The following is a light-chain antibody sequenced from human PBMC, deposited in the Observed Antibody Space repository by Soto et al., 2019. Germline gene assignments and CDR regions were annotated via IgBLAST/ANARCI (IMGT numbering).Light chain of an antibody. J-gene: IGKJ4*01. CDR2: CAS. Sequence: EIVLTQSPGTLSLSPGERATLSCRASQSVSSSYLAWYQQKPGQAPRLLISCASSRATGIPDRFSGSGSGTDFNLTISRLEPEDFAVYYCQQYGSSPPEVTFGGGTKVEIK. CDR3: QQYGSSPPEVT. V-gene: IGKV3-20*01. CDR1: QSVSSSY.